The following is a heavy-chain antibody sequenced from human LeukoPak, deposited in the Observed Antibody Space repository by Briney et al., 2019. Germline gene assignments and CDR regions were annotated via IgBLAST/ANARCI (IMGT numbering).Heavy chain of an antibody. D-gene: IGHD3-22*01. J-gene: IGHJ3*02. CDR2: ISSSGSTI. CDR3: ARGGVVVLKEDAFDI. CDR1: GGSISSGSYY. V-gene: IGHV3-11*01. Sequence: LSLTCTVSGGSISSGSYYWSWIRQAPGKGLEWVSYISSSGSTIYYADSVKGRFTISRDNAKNSLYLQMNSLRAEDTAVYYCARGGVVVLKEDAFDIWGQGTMVTVSS.